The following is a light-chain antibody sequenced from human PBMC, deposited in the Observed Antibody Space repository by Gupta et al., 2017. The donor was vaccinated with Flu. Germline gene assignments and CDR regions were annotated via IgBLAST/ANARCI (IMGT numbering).Light chain of an antibody. Sequence: DIQMTQSPSSLSASVGDRVTITCQTSQRISSYLNWYQQKPGKAPKLLITAASHLQSGVPPRFSGSGSGTDFTLTISSLQPEDFATYYCQQSYSTAFGPGTTVELK. J-gene: IGKJ3*01. V-gene: IGKV1-39*01. CDR2: AAS. CDR1: QRISSY. CDR3: QQSYSTA.